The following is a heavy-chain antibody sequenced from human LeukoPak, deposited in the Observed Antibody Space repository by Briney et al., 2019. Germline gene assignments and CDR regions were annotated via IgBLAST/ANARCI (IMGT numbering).Heavy chain of an antibody. CDR3: ARALYGENYYYYYMDV. Sequence: SETLSLTCTVSGGSISSSSYYWGWIRQPPGKGLEWIGSIYYSGSTYYNPSLRSRVTISVDTSKNQFSLKLSSVTAADTAVYYCARALYGENYYYYYMDVWGKGTTVTVSS. D-gene: IGHD4-17*01. CDR1: GGSISSSSYY. J-gene: IGHJ6*03. CDR2: IYYSGST. V-gene: IGHV4-39*07.